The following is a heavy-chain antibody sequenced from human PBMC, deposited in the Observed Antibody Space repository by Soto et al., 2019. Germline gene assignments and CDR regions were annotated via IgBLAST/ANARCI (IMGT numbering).Heavy chain of an antibody. Sequence: SVKVSCKASGFTFTSSAVQWVRQARGQRLEWIGWIVVGSGNTNYAQKFQERVTITRDMSTSTAYMELSSLRSEDTAVYYCAAGYCYDSSGYMDPWGQGTLVTVSS. CDR1: GFTFTSSA. V-gene: IGHV1-58*01. CDR3: AAGYCYDSSGYMDP. D-gene: IGHD3-22*01. CDR2: IVVGSGNT. J-gene: IGHJ5*02.